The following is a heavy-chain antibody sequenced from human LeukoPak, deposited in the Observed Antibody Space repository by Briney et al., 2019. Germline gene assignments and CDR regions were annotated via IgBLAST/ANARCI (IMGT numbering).Heavy chain of an antibody. Sequence: ASVKVSSKASGHTFTGRYMHWVRQAPGQGLEWMGWINPKSGGTNYAQKFQGRVTITKDTSITTAYMELSRLRSDDTAVYYCASLNLPDSSGYYDDWGQGTLVTVSS. J-gene: IGHJ4*02. CDR3: ASLNLPDSSGYYDD. D-gene: IGHD3-22*01. CDR2: INPKSGGT. CDR1: GHTFTGRY. V-gene: IGHV1-2*02.